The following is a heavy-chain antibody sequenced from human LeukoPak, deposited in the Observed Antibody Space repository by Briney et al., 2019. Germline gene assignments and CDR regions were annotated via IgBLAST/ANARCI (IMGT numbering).Heavy chain of an antibody. CDR1: GGSISSYY. CDR2: IYYSGST. J-gene: IGHJ5*02. D-gene: IGHD6-19*01. CDR3: ARAVYSSGPGYWFDP. Sequence: PETLSLTCTVSGGSISSYYWSWIRQPPGQGLEWIGYIYYSGSTNYNPSLKSRVTISVDTSKNQFSLKLSSVTAADTAVYYCARAVYSSGPGYWFDPWGQGTLVTVSS. V-gene: IGHV4-59*01.